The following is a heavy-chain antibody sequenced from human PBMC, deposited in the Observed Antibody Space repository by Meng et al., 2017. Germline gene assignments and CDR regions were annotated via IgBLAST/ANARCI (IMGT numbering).Heavy chain of an antibody. V-gene: IGHV4-39*07. CDR1: GGSISSSSYY. D-gene: IGHD5-24*01. J-gene: IGHJ4*02. CDR3: ARDGKRDGYSFDY. CDR2: IYYSGST. Sequence: SETLSPTCTVSGGSISSSSYYWGWIRQPPGKGLEWIGSIYYSGSTYYNPSLKSRVTITVDTSKNQFSLKLSSVTAADTAVYYCARDGKRDGYSFDYWGQGTLVTVSS.